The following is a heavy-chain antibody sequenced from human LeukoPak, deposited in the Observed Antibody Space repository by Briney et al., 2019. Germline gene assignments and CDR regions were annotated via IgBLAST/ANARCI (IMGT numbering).Heavy chain of an antibody. CDR3: ASDGGAAAGY. Sequence: PGGSLRLSCAASGFTFSSYSMNWVRQAPGKGLEWVSSISSSSSYIYYADSVKGRFTISRDNAKNSLYLQMNSLRAEDTAVYYCASDGGAAAGYWGQGTLVTVSS. CDR1: GFTFSSYS. V-gene: IGHV3-21*01. D-gene: IGHD6-13*01. J-gene: IGHJ4*02. CDR2: ISSSSSYI.